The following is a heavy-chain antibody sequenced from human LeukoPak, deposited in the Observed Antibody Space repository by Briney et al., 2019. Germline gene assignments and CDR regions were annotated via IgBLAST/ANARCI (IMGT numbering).Heavy chain of an antibody. J-gene: IGHJ6*03. Sequence: SETLSLTCTVSGGSISSYYWSWIRQPPGKGLEWIGYIYYSGSTNYNPSLKSRVTISVDTSKNQFSLKLSSVTAADTAVYYCARIQLWSNYYYYYYMDVWGKGTTVTVPS. CDR1: GGSISSYY. D-gene: IGHD5-18*01. V-gene: IGHV4-59*01. CDR3: ARIQLWSNYYYYYYMDV. CDR2: IYYSGST.